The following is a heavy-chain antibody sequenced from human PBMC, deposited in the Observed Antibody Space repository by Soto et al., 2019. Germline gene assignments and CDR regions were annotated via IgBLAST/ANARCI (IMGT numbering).Heavy chain of an antibody. CDR1: GGTFYTYT. CDR3: ARIPRYSFPTSDDLDS. CDR2: ITPIYPTT. J-gene: IGHJ5*01. Sequence: QVHLVQSGAEVSKPGSSVQVSFKASGGTFYTYTFGWVRQAPGQGLEWMGSITPIYPTTNYAEKFQGRLTVTADGSTNTAYMELNSLTSEATAVYYCARIPRYSFPTSDDLDSWGQGTLVT. D-gene: IGHD5-18*01. V-gene: IGHV1-69*15.